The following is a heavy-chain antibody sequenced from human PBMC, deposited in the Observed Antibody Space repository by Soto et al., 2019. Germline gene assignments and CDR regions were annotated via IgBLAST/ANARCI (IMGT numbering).Heavy chain of an antibody. CDR3: ARFRVDGDYVP. D-gene: IGHD4-17*01. Sequence: EVQLVESGGGLVQPGGSLRLSCAVSGFTFSNYWMRWVRQAPGKGLVWVSRINSDGSSTSYADFVKGRFTISRDNAKNTLYLQMNSLRAEDTAVYYCARFRVDGDYVPWGQGTLVTVSS. V-gene: IGHV3-74*01. J-gene: IGHJ5*02. CDR2: INSDGSST. CDR1: GFTFSNYW.